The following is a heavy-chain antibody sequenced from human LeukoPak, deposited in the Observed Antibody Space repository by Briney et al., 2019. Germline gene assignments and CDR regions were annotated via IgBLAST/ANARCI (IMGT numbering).Heavy chain of an antibody. D-gene: IGHD6-19*01. V-gene: IGHV3-48*01. CDR3: ARDQGPRVAVDFDY. Sequence: GGSLRLSCVASGFDFSRYVVNWVRQAPGKGLEWVSYISSSGSAMYYADSVKGRFTVSRDNAKRSLYLQMNSLRAEDTAVYYCARDQGPRVAVDFDYWGQGTLVTVSS. CDR1: GFDFSRYV. J-gene: IGHJ4*02. CDR2: ISSSGSAM.